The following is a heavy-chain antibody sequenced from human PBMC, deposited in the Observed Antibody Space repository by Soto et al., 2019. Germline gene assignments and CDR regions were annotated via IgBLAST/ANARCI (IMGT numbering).Heavy chain of an antibody. CDR1: GYTFTSYY. J-gene: IGHJ6*02. CDR2: INPNSGGT. CDR3: ARGNMVRGVINYYYGMDV. V-gene: IGHV1-2*02. Sequence: GASVKVSCKASGYTFTSYYMHWVRQAPGQGLEWMGWINPNSGGTNYAQKFQGRVTMTRDTSISTAYMELSRLRSDDTAVYYCARGNMVRGVINYYYGMDVWGQGTTVTVSS. D-gene: IGHD3-10*01.